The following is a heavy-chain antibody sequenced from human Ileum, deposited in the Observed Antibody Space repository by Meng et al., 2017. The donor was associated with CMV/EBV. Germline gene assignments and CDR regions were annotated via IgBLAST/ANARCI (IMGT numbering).Heavy chain of an antibody. J-gene: IGHJ6*02. CDR3: AKDLSTGTIRPSSYFYYGMDV. V-gene: IGHV3-9*01. Sequence: GGSLRPSCAASGFTFDDHAMHWVRQVPGKGLEWVAGVSRSSDNIGYADSVKGRFTISRDNAKNSLYLHMSSLRTEDTALYYCAKDLSTGTIRPSSYFYYGMDVWGQGTTVTVSS. CDR1: GFTFDDHA. D-gene: IGHD1-7*01. CDR2: VSRSSDNI.